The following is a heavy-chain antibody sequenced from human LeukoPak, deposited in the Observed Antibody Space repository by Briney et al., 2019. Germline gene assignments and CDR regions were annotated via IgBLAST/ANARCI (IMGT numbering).Heavy chain of an antibody. CDR1: GLNFADYD. CDR2: ISADGGTT. Sequence: GGSLRLSCVVSGLNFADYDMHWVRQPPGKGLEWVSLISADGGTTFSADSVKGRFTIARDNSKNSLYLQMNSLRSEDTAMYFCAKESGKFDYWGQGTLVAVSS. J-gene: IGHJ4*02. CDR3: AKESGKFDY. V-gene: IGHV3-43*02.